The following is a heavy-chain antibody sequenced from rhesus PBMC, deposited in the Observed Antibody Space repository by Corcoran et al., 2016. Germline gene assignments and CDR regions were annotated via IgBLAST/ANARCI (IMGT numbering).Heavy chain of an antibody. CDR2: RAGAT. CDR1: GGPISAAYY. J-gene: IGHJ4*01. CDR3: ARDLGSYEDDYGYYYTADGYFDY. D-gene: IGHD3-9*01. Sequence: QVQLQESGPGLVKPSETLSLTCAVSGGPISAAYYWSWLRQATGQGLGVVGDRAGATTYNPSPKNLVTISIYTSKDQFSLKLSSVTAADTAVYYCARDLGSYEDDYGYYYTADGYFDYWGQGVLVTVSS. V-gene: IGHV4-106*01.